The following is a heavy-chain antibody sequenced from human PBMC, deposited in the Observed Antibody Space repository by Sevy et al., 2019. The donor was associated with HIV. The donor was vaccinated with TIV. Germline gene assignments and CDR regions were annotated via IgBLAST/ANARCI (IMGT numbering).Heavy chain of an antibody. CDR1: GGSMSSYC. J-gene: IGHJ4*02. Sequence: SETLSLTCTVSGGSMSSYCCNWIRQSPGKGLEWIGYMCHTGITNYNPPLNSRVTISLDTSRNQFSLRLSSVTAADTAVYYCARAGHSYGLFDYWGQGTLVTVSS. CDR2: MCHTGIT. V-gene: IGHV4-59*13. CDR3: ARAGHSYGLFDY. D-gene: IGHD5-18*01.